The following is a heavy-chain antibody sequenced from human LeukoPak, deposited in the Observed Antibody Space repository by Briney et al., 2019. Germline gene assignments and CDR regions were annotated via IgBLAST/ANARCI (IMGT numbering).Heavy chain of an antibody. J-gene: IGHJ4*02. CDR3: ARGHRRTYYYDSSGYYYFDY. CDR2: INHSGST. CDR1: GGSFSGYY. V-gene: IGHV4-34*01. Sequence: SETLSLTCAVYGGSFSGYYWSCIRQPPGKGLEWIGEINHSGSTNYNPSLKSRVTISVDTSKNQFSLRLSSLTAADTAVYYCARGHRRTYYYDSSGYYYFDYWGQGTLVTVSS. D-gene: IGHD3-22*01.